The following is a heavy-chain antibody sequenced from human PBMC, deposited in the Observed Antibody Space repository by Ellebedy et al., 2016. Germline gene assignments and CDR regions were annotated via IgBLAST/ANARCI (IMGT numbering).Heavy chain of an antibody. CDR3: ARERNGDYGGYYMDV. CDR2: IYFSGST. D-gene: IGHD4-17*01. J-gene: IGHJ6*03. CDR1: GGSISSGDYY. V-gene: IGHV4-31*02. Sequence: LRLSXTVSGGSISSGDYYWSWIRQPPGKGLEWVGYIYFSGSTYYNPSLRGRVIISVDMSKKKFSLKVNSVTAADTAVYYCARERNGDYGGYYMDVWGKGTSVTVSS.